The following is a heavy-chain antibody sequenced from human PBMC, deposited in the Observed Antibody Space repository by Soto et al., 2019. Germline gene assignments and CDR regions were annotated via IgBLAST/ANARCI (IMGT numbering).Heavy chain of an antibody. CDR3: ARDVLVQSYYGMYV. D-gene: IGHD2-21*01. CDR2: IIPILGIA. J-gene: IGHJ6*02. CDR1: GGTFSSYT. V-gene: IGHV1-69*08. Sequence: QVQLVQSGAEVKKPGSSVKVSCKASGGTFSSYTISWVRQAPGQGLEWMGRIIPILGIANYAQKFQGRVSITADKSTRTSYMELSSLRSEDTAVYYCARDVLVQSYYGMYVLGQGTTVTVAS.